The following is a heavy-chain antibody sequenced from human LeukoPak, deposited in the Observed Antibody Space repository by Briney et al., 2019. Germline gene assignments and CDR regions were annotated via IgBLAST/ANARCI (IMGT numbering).Heavy chain of an antibody. V-gene: IGHV1-2*02. CDR2: IHAGRGDT. D-gene: IGHD7-27*01. J-gene: IGHJ4*02. CDR3: ARDENWGPDY. CDR1: GFTFTGHY. Sequence: ASVTVSCKASGFTFTGHYMHWVRQAPGQGREWMGWIHAGRGDTNYAQKFQGRFTMTRDTSINTLFMELSSLRSDDTAVYYCARDENWGPDYWGQGTLVTVSS.